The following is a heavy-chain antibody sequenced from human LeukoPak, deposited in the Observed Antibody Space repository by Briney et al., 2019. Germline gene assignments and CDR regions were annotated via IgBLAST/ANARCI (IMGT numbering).Heavy chain of an antibody. CDR2: ISSSSSYI. Sequence: GGSLRLSCAASGFTFSSYSMNWVRQAPGKGLEWVSSISSSSSYIYYADSVKGRFTISRDNAKNSLYLQMNSLRAEDTAVYYCARFRGSTVTSYYYYYGMDVWGQGTTVTVSS. CDR1: GFTFSSYS. J-gene: IGHJ6*02. CDR3: ARFRGSTVTSYYYYYGMDV. D-gene: IGHD4-17*01. V-gene: IGHV3-21*01.